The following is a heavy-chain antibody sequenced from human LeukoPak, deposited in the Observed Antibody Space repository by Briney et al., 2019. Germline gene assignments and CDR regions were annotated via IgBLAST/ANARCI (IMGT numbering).Heavy chain of an antibody. Sequence: GGSLRLSCAASQFIFTYYTIHWVRQAPGKGLEWVTSLSYDGGDKHYADSVKGRFTVSRDSSKNTVYLQMNGLTTADTAVYHCGKDLAGGALDVWGQGTTVTVS. CDR1: QFIFTYYT. CDR3: GKDLAGGALDV. J-gene: IGHJ6*02. CDR2: LSYDGGDK. D-gene: IGHD4/OR15-4a*01. V-gene: IGHV3-30-3*01.